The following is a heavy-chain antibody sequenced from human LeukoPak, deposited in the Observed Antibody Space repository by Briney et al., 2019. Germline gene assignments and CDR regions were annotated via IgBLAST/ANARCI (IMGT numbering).Heavy chain of an antibody. CDR3: AREGDGAYFDY. Sequence: GGSLSLSCAASGFTFSSYWMSWVRQAPGKGLEWVANIKQDGSEKYYVDSVKGRFTISRDNAKNSLYLQMNSLRAEDTAVYYCAREGDGAYFDYWGQGTLVTVSS. CDR1: GFTFSSYW. D-gene: IGHD4-17*01. J-gene: IGHJ4*02. V-gene: IGHV3-7*03. CDR2: IKQDGSEK.